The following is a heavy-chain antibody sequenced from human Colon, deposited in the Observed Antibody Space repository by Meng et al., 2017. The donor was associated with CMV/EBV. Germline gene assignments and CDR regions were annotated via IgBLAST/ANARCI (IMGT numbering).Heavy chain of an antibody. CDR3: ARDNGDYYYGMDV. D-gene: IGHD3-16*02. V-gene: IGHV4-59*01. Sequence: SETLSLTCTVSGGSISSFYWSWIRQPPGKGLEWIGYIYYSGSTHYNPSLEGRVDISIDTSRKHFSLKMTSVTAADTATYYCARDNGDYYYGMDVWGQGTTVTVSS. J-gene: IGHJ6*02. CDR2: IYYSGST. CDR1: GGSISSFY.